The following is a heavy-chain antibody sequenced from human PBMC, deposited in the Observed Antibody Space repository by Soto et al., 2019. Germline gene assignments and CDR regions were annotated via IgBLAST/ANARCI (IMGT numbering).Heavy chain of an antibody. D-gene: IGHD3-22*01. V-gene: IGHV4-31*03. CDR1: GGSISSGGYY. Sequence: SETLSLTCTVSGGSISSGGYYWSWIRQHPGKGLEWIGYIYYSGSTYYNPSLKSRVTISVDTSKNQFSLKLSSVTAADSAVYYCARAYDSSGYYYYAFDIWGQGTMVTVSS. CDR2: IYYSGST. CDR3: ARAYDSSGYYYYAFDI. J-gene: IGHJ3*02.